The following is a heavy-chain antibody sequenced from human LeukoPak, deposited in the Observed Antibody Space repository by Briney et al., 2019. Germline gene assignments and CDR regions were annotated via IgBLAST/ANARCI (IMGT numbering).Heavy chain of an antibody. CDR2: FDPEDGET. J-gene: IGHJ4*02. V-gene: IGHV1-24*01. D-gene: IGHD1-26*01. CDR3: ATSLRPTLIVGATKGDY. CDR1: GYTLTELS. Sequence: ASVKVSCKVSGYTLTELSMHWVRQAPGKGLEWMGGFDPEDGETIYAQKFQGRVTMTEDTSTDTAYMELSSLRSEDTAVYYCATSLRPTLIVGATKGDYWGQGTLVTVSS.